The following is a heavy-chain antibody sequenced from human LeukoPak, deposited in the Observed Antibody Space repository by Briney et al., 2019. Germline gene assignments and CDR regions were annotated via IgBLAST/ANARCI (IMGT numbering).Heavy chain of an antibody. D-gene: IGHD3-3*01. V-gene: IGHV1-2*02. CDR3: ARVPHYDFWSAYGNWFDP. Sequence: ASVKVSCKASGYTFTGYYMHWVRHAPGQGLEWMGWINPNSGGTNYAQKFQGRVTMTRDTSISTAYMELSRLRSDDTAVYYCARVPHYDFWSAYGNWFDPWGQGTLVTVSS. CDR2: INPNSGGT. CDR1: GYTFTGYY. J-gene: IGHJ5*02.